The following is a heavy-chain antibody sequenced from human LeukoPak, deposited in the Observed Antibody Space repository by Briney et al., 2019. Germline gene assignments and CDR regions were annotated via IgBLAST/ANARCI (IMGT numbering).Heavy chain of an antibody. CDR3: ARVEATWFDP. V-gene: IGHV4-30-4*01. Sequence: PAETLSLTCTVSGGSISSGDYYWSWIRQPPGKGLEWIGYIYYSGSTYYNPSLKSRVTISVDTSKNQFSLKLSSVTAADTAVYYCARVEATWFDPWGQGAVVTVFS. D-gene: IGHD3-3*01. J-gene: IGHJ5*02. CDR2: IYYSGST. CDR1: GGSISSGDYY.